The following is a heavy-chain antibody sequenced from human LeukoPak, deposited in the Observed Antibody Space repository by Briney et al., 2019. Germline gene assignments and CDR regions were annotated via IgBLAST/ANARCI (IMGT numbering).Heavy chain of an antibody. CDR2: MNDSGRS. D-gene: IGHD1-26*01. Sequence: PSETLSLTRALYVGSFSVDYCGGIRQTPGKGMEWIGEMNDSGRSKYNPSLMSRVTVSVDTSQNQCSLRWTSVTATGTAVYHCARRRNYGSNYILVVGGKGAAVSVSS. V-gene: IGHV4-34*01. CDR3: ARRRNYGSNYILVV. CDR1: VGSFSVDY. J-gene: IGHJ6*04.